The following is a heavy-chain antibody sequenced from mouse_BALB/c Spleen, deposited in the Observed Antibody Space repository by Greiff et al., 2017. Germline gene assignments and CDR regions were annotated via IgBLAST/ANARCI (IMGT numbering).Heavy chain of an antibody. CDR1: GYTFTDYN. J-gene: IGHJ4*01. CDR3: ARWGDYYSYCAMDY. Sequence: EVQLQQSGPELVKPGASVKIPCKASGYTFTDYNMDWVKQSHGKSLEWIGDINPNNGGTIYNQKFKGKATLTVDKSSSTAYMELRSLTSEDTAVYYCARWGDYYSYCAMDYWGQGTSVTVSS. CDR2: INPNNGGT. D-gene: IGHD1-1*01. V-gene: IGHV1-18*01.